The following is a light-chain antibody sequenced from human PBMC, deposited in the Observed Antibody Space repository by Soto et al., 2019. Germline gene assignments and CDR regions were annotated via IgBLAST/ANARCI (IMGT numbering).Light chain of an antibody. CDR1: QDISNY. CDR3: QQYSSYWT. Sequence: IQMTQSPSSLSASVGDRVTISCQASQDISNYLNWYQQKPGKAPKLLIYDASSLESGVPSRFSGSRSGTEFTLTISSLQPDDFATYYCQQYSSYWTFGQGTNVDIK. CDR2: DAS. J-gene: IGKJ1*01. V-gene: IGKV1-33*01.